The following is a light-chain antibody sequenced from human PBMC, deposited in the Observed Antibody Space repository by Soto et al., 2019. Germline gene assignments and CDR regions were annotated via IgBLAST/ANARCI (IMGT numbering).Light chain of an antibody. V-gene: IGLV8-61*01. Sequence: QTVVTQEPSFSVSPGGTVTLTCGLGSGSVSSDSYPTWFQQTPGQPPRTLIHSTNIRSSGVPDRFSGSMLGNKAALTITGAQEDDESDYYCVVYLGDGVLVFGGGTKLTVL. J-gene: IGLJ3*02. CDR2: STN. CDR3: VVYLGDGVLV. CDR1: SGSVSSDSY.